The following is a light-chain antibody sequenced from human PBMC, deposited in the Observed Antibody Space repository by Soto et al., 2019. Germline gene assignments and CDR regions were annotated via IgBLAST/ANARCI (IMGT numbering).Light chain of an antibody. CDR2: DVS. V-gene: IGLV2-11*01. CDR3: CSYAGSPFYV. J-gene: IGLJ1*01. CDR1: SSDVGGYNY. Sequence: QSALTQPRSVSGSPGQSVTISCTGTSSDVGGYNYVSWYQQHPGKAPKLMIYDVSKRPSGVPVRFSGSKSGNTASLTISGLQAEDEADYYCCSYAGSPFYVFGTGTKVTVL.